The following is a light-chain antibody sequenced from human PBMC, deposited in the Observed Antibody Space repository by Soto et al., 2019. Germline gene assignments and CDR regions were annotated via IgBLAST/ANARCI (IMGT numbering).Light chain of an antibody. J-gene: IGKJ4*01. CDR2: GAS. CDR3: QQRVTYPLT. V-gene: IGKV1-9*01. Sequence: DIQLTQSPSFLSVSVGDRVSITCWASQGINSDLVWYQQKPGKAPEPLIYGASTLQNGVPSRFSGSGSGTEFTLTISSLQPEDFASYYCQQRVTYPLTFGGGTKVEIK. CDR1: QGINSD.